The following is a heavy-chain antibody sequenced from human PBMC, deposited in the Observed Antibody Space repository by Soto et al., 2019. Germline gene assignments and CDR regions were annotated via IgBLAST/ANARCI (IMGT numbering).Heavy chain of an antibody. J-gene: IGHJ6*02. CDR3: ARDAMVRGVIIPDYYYGMDV. D-gene: IGHD3-10*01. V-gene: IGHV1-2*04. CDR2: INPNSGGT. Sequence: ASVKVSCKASGYTFTGYYMHWVRQAPGQGLEWMGWINPNSGGTNYAQKFQGWVTMTRHTSISTAYKERSRLRSDDTAVYYCARDAMVRGVIIPDYYYGMDVWGQGTTVTVS. CDR1: GYTFTGYY.